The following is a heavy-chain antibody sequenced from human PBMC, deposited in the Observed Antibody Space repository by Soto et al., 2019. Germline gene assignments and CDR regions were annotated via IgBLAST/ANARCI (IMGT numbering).Heavy chain of an antibody. CDR3: AKGPSLIAVAGPSDY. J-gene: IGHJ4*02. CDR1: GFTFDDYA. Sequence: PGGSLRLSCAASGFTFDDYAMHWVRQAPGKGLEWVSGISWNSGSMGYADSVKGRFTISRDNAKNSLYLQMNSLRAEDTALYYCAKGPSLIAVAGPSDYWGQGTLVTVSS. D-gene: IGHD6-19*01. V-gene: IGHV3-9*01. CDR2: ISWNSGSM.